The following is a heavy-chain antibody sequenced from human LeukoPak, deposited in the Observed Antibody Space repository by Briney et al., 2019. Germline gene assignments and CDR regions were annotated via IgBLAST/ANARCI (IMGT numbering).Heavy chain of an antibody. CDR3: AKGVWDYDFWSGYPTWFDP. Sequence: GGSLRLSCAASGFTFSSYGMHWVRQAPGKGLEWVAVISYDGSNKYYADSVKGRFTISRDNSKNTLYLQMNSLRAEDTAVYYCAKGVWDYDFWSGYPTWFDPWGQGTLVTVSS. V-gene: IGHV3-30*18. J-gene: IGHJ5*02. D-gene: IGHD3-3*01. CDR1: GFTFSSYG. CDR2: ISYDGSNK.